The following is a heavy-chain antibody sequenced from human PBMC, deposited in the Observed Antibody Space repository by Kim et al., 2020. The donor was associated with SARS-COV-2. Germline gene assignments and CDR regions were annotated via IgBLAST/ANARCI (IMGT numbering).Heavy chain of an antibody. V-gene: IGHV4-39*07. J-gene: IGHJ6*02. Sequence: SETLSLTCTVSGGSISSSSYYWGWIRQPPGTGLEWIGSIYYSGSTYYNPSLKSRVTISVDTSKNQFSLKLSSLTAADTAVYYCAREKSDSSSWYYYGMDVWGQGTTVTVSS. D-gene: IGHD6-13*01. CDR2: IYYSGST. CDR1: GGSISSSSYY. CDR3: AREKSDSSSWYYYGMDV.